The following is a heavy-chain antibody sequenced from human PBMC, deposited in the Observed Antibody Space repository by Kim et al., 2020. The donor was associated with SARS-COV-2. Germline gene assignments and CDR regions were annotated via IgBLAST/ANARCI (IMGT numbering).Heavy chain of an antibody. CDR3: ALCGRVEETAAMEMHLPAAHRFGP. V-gene: IGHV1-46*01. J-gene: IGHJ5*02. CDR2: INPSGGST. Sequence: ASVKVSCKTSGYIFTNYYIHWVRQAPGQGLEWMGIINPSGGSTSYAQKFQGRVTMTRDTSTRTVYMEVSSLRSDDTAVYYCALCGRVEETAAMEMHLPAAHRFGPCGHGTPVTVSS. D-gene: IGHD2-2*01. CDR1: GYIFTNYY.